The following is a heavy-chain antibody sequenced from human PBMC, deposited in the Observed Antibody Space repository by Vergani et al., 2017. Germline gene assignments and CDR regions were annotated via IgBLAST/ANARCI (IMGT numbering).Heavy chain of an antibody. CDR1: GYTFTTYG. D-gene: IGHD2-15*01. J-gene: IGHJ6*03. CDR2: ISAYNGDT. V-gene: IGHV1-18*01. CDR3: ARESAPPRYCSGGSCPNYYMDV. Sequence: QVQLVQSGAEVKKPGASVKVSCKASGYTFTTYGISWVRQAPGQGLEWMGWISAYNGDTHYAQNFQDRVTMTTDTSTTTAYMELRSLRSDDTAVYYCARESAPPRYCSGGSCPNYYMDVWGKGTTVTVSS.